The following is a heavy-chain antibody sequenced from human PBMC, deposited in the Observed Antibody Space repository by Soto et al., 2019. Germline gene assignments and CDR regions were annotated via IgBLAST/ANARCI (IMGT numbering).Heavy chain of an antibody. V-gene: IGHV1-18*01. D-gene: IGHD2-2*01. CDR2: ISLYSDGT. J-gene: IGHJ5*02. CDR3: ASVVPGAEAWFGP. CDR1: GYTFSNYG. Sequence: VSVKVACKGSGYTFSNYGITWVRQAPGQPLEWLGWISLYSDGTNYAQKFQGRVSMTTDTSTTTAYMELRSLRSDDTAVYYCASVVPGAEAWFGPWGQGTLVTVSS.